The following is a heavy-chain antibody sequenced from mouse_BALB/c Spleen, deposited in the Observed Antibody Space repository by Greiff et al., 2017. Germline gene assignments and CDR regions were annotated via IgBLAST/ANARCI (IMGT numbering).Heavy chain of an antibody. CDR2: ISSGSSTI. CDR3: ARSRSGGYAMDY. V-gene: IGHV5-17*02. D-gene: IGHD3-1*01. J-gene: IGHJ4*01. CDR1: GFTFSSFG. Sequence: EVMLVESGGGLVQPGGSRKLSCAASGFTFSSFGMHWVRQAPEKGLEWVAYISSGSSTIYYADTVKGRFTISRDNPKNTLFLQMTSLRSEDTAMYYCARSRSGGYAMDYWGQGTSVTVSS.